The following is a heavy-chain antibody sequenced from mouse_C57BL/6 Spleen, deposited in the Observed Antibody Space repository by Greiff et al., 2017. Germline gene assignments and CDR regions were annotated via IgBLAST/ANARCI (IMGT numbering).Heavy chain of an antibody. Sequence: QVQLQQSGPGLVAPSQSLSITCTVSGFSLTSYGVSWVRQPPGKGLEWLGVIWGDGCTNYHSALISRLSIRKDNSKSQVFLKLNSLQSDDTARYYSATCTVVGAMDCWGQGTSVTGSS. D-gene: IGHD1-1*01. CDR2: IWGDGCT. J-gene: IGHJ4*01. CDR1: GFSLTSYG. V-gene: IGHV2-3*01. CDR3: ATCTVVGAMDC.